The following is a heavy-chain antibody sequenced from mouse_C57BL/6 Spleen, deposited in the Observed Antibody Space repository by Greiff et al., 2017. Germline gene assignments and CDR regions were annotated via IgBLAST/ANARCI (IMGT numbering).Heavy chain of an antibody. CDR3: ARDEDFDY. V-gene: IGHV5-17*01. CDR2: ISSGSSTI. CDR1: GFTFSDYG. Sequence: EVMLVESGGGLVKPGGSLKLSCAASGFTFSDYGMHWVRQAPEKGLEWVAYISSGSSTIYYAATVKGRFTITRDNAKNTLFLQMTSLRSEDTAMYYCARDEDFDYWGQGTTLTVSS. J-gene: IGHJ2*01.